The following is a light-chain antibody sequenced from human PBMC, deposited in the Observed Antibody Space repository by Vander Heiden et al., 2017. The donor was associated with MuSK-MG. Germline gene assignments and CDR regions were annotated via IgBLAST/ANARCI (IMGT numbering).Light chain of an antibody. CDR3: QSYDSSLSGPVV. J-gene: IGLJ2*01. V-gene: IGLV1-40*01. Sequence: QSVLTQPPSVSGAPGQRVTISCTGSSSNIGAGYDVHCYHQLPGTAPNLLIYGNSNRPSGVPDRFSGSKSGTSASLAITGLQAEDEADYYCQSYDSSLSGPVVFGGGTKLTVL. CDR1: SSNIGAGYD. CDR2: GNS.